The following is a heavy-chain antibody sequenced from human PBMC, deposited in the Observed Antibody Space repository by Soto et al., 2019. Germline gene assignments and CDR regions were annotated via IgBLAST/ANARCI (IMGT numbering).Heavy chain of an antibody. D-gene: IGHD3-10*01. J-gene: IGHJ4*02. CDR1: GYNFTSYG. CDR3: AREPLWFGELWDQADY. V-gene: IGHV1-18*01. CDR2: ISAYNGNT. Sequence: QVQLVQSGAEVKKPGASVKVSCKASGYNFTSYGISWVRQAPGQGLEWMGWISAYNGNTNYAQKLQGRVTMTTDTSTSTAYMELRSRRSADTAVYYCAREPLWFGELWDQADYWGQGTLVTVSS.